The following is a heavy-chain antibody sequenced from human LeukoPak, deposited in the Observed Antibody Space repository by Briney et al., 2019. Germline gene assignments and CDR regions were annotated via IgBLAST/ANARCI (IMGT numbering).Heavy chain of an antibody. V-gene: IGHV4-4*07. Sequence: SETLSLTCTVSGGSISSYYWSWIRQPAGKGLEWIGRIYTSGSTNYNPSLKSRVTISVDTSKNQFSLKLSSVTAADTAVYYCARAQKYCSSTSCYFNAFDIWGQGTMVTVSS. D-gene: IGHD2-2*01. CDR3: ARAQKYCSSTSCYFNAFDI. J-gene: IGHJ3*02. CDR2: IYTSGST. CDR1: GGSISSYY.